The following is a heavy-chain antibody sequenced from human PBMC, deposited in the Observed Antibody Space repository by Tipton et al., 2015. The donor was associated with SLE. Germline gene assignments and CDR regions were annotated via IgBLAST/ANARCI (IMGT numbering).Heavy chain of an antibody. D-gene: IGHD3-10*01. CDR2: ISYDGSNK. CDR1: GFTFNSYA. J-gene: IGHJ4*01. Sequence: SLRLSCAASGFTFNSYAMHWVRQAPGKGLEWVAVISYDGSNKYYADSVKGRFTISRDNSKNTLYPQMNSLRAEDTAVYYCARDCGYGSASHWGQGTLVTVSS. V-gene: IGHV3-30*04. CDR3: ARDCGYGSASH.